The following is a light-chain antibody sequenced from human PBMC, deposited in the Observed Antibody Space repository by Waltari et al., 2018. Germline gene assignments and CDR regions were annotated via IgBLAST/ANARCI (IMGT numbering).Light chain of an antibody. CDR3: SAWDESLNGVV. CDR1: SSNIGNNA. Sequence: QSVLTQPPSVSEAPRQRVTISCSGNSSNIGNNAVNWYQQLPGKAPKLLIYSDDLLSSGVSDRCSGSRSGTSASLAISGLQSEDEADYYCSAWDESLNGVVFGGGTKLTVL. J-gene: IGLJ2*01. V-gene: IGLV1-36*01. CDR2: SDD.